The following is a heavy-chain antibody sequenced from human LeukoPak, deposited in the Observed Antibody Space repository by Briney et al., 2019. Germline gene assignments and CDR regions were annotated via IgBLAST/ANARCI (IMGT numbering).Heavy chain of an antibody. D-gene: IGHD3-3*01. J-gene: IGHJ4*02. CDR3: ARDTGKSGYPDY. CDR2: IYSSGII. CDR1: GGSISSYY. V-gene: IGHV4-4*07. Sequence: PSETLSLTCTVSGGSISSYYWSWIRHPAGKAPEWIGRIYSSGIINYNPSLKSRVTMSLGNSKNQLSLKLSYVTAADTAVYYCARDTGKSGYPDYWGQGTLVTVSS.